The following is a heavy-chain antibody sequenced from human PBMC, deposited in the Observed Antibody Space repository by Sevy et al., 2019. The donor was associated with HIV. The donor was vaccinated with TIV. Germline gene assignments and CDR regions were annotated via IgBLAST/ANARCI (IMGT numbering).Heavy chain of an antibody. V-gene: IGHV4-4*07. CDR2: IYTSETI. D-gene: IGHD3-22*01. Sequence: SETLSLTCNVSGGSVSSEYWSWIRQPAGKGLEWIGRIYTSETINYNPALKSRVTMSIDTSQNQISLKLTCVTAADTAVYYYASEFFYDSADYYWPAYYFDNWGQGTLVTVSS. J-gene: IGHJ4*02. CDR1: GGSVSSEY. CDR3: ASEFFYDSADYYWPAYYFDN.